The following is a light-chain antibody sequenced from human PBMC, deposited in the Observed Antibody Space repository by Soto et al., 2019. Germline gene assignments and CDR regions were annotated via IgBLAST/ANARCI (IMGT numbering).Light chain of an antibody. J-gene: IGKJ5*01. Sequence: IQMTQSPSTLSGSVGDRVTITCRASQTISSWLAWYQQKPGEAPKLLIYDASALPRGVPSRFSGSGSGTDFTLTINSLQPDDIATYYCQNYDSDPITFGQGTRLEIK. CDR2: DAS. V-gene: IGKV1-5*01. CDR3: QNYDSDPIT. CDR1: QTISSW.